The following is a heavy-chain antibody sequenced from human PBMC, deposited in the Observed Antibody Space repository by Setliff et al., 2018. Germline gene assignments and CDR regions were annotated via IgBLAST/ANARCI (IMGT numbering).Heavy chain of an antibody. Sequence: SETLSLTCTVSGGSINNYYWSWIRQSPGKGLEWIGSISSSGSTYYSPSLKSRVTISVDTSKNQFSLKLTSVTAADTAIYYCASRRTGPGGWFDYWGQGTLVTVSS. V-gene: IGHV4-59*05. CDR1: GGSINNYY. J-gene: IGHJ5*01. D-gene: IGHD1-26*01. CDR2: ISSSGST. CDR3: ASRRTGPGGWFDY.